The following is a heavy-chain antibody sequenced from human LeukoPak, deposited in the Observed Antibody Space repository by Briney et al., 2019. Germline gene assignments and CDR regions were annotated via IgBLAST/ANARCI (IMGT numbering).Heavy chain of an antibody. V-gene: IGHV3-48*03. CDR1: GFTFSSYE. D-gene: IGHD6-19*01. CDR3: VRGAGTGWRFDY. J-gene: IGHJ4*02. Sequence: GGSLRLSCVASGFTFSSYEMNWVRQAPGKGLEWVSYISSSGYTIYYADSVKGRFTISRDNAKNSVYLQMNSLRGEDTAVYYCVRGAGTGWRFDYWGQGTLVTVSS. CDR2: ISSSGYTI.